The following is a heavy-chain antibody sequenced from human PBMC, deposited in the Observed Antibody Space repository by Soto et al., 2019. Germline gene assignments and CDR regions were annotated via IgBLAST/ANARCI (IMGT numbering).Heavy chain of an antibody. V-gene: IGHV4-59*01. D-gene: IGHD7-27*01. J-gene: IGHJ4*02. CDR1: GGSISSYY. Sequence: TSETLSLTCTVSGGSISSYYWSWIRQPPGKGLEWIGYIYYSGSTNYNPSLKSRVTISVDTSKNQFSLKLSSVTAADTAVYYCARTRTGAPDYWGQGTLVTSPQ. CDR3: ARTRTGAPDY. CDR2: IYYSGST.